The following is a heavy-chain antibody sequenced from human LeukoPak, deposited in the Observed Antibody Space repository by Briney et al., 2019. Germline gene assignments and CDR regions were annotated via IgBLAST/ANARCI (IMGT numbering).Heavy chain of an antibody. V-gene: IGHV4-30-2*01. CDR3: ARGFYGAGSHLDY. J-gene: IGHJ4*02. CDR1: GGSISSGDFP. Sequence: SETLSLTCAVSGGSISSGDFPWSWIRQPPGKGLEWIGYIFHTGHTSYNPSLKSRVTISVDMSKNQLSLRLTSVTAADTAVYYCARGFYGAGSHLDYWGQGTLVTVSS. CDR2: IFHTGHT. D-gene: IGHD3-10*01.